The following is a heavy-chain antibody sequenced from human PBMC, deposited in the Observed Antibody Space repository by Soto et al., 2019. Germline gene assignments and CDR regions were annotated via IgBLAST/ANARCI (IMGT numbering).Heavy chain of an antibody. CDR1: GYTFTGYY. J-gene: IGHJ6*02. D-gene: IGHD2-2*01. Sequence: ASVKVSCKASGYTFTGYYMHWVRQAPGQGLEWMGWINPNSGGTNYAQKIQGWVTMTRDKSISTAYMELSRLRSDDTSVYYCARAAVLVPAAVQLGMDVWGQGTTVTVSS. CDR2: INPNSGGT. CDR3: ARAAVLVPAAVQLGMDV. V-gene: IGHV1-2*04.